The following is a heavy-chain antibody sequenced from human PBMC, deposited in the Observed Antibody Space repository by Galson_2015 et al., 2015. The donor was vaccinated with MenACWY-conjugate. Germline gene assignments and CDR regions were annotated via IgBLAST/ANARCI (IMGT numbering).Heavy chain of an antibody. J-gene: IGHJ4*02. V-gene: IGHV3-23*01. Sequence: FLRLSCAASGFIFSSYAMSWVRQAPGKGLEWVSAISGPGDATYYTDSVKGRFTISRDNSKNTLYLQINSLRAEDTAMYFCARSTYGHHNFDYWGQGTLVTVSS. D-gene: IGHD4-17*01. CDR1: GFIFSSYA. CDR2: ISGPGDAT. CDR3: ARSTYGHHNFDY.